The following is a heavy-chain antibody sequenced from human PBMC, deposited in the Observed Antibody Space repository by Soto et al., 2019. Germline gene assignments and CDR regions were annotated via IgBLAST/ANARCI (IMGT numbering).Heavy chain of an antibody. Sequence: PGGSLRLSCSASGFAFSDYAMHWVRQAPGKGLTWVSAISGGGGSIYYADSVKGRFTISRDNSKNTLYLQMNSLRAEDTAVYYCAKQPQRYYFDYWGQGTLVTVSS. J-gene: IGHJ4*02. V-gene: IGHV3-23*01. CDR1: GFAFSDYA. CDR3: AKQPQRYYFDY. CDR2: ISGGGGSI. D-gene: IGHD6-25*01.